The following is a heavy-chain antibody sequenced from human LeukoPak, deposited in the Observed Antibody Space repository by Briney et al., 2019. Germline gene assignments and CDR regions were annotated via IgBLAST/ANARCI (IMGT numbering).Heavy chain of an antibody. CDR2: IYYSGST. Sequence: SETLSLTCTVSGGSISSYHWSWIRQPPGKGLEWMGYIYYSGSTNYNPSLKSRVTISVDTSKNQFSLKLSSVTAADTAVYYCARVRSIAAAGQYFQHWGQGTLVTVSS. CDR1: GGSISSYH. CDR3: ARVRSIAAAGQYFQH. J-gene: IGHJ1*01. V-gene: IGHV4-59*01. D-gene: IGHD6-13*01.